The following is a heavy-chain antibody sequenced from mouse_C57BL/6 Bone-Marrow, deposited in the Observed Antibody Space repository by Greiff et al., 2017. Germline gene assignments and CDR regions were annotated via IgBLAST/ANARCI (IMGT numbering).Heavy chain of an antibody. CDR3: ARGRGLDYAMDY. CDR1: GFTFSSYG. CDR2: ISSGGSYT. J-gene: IGHJ4*01. V-gene: IGHV5-6*02. Sequence: EVKLMESGGDLVKPGGSLKLSCAASGFTFSSYGMSWVRQTPDKRLEWVATISSGGSYTYYPDSVKGRFTISRDNAKNTLYLQMSSRQSEDTAMYYCARGRGLDYAMDYWGQGTSVTVSS.